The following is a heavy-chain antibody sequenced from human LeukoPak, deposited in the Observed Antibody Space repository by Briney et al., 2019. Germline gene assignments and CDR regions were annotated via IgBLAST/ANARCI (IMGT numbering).Heavy chain of an antibody. Sequence: GGSLRLSCAASGFTFSNYVMSWVRQAPGKGLEWVSYINHNGEMIFYPDFVKGRFTISRDNAKNSLYLQMNSLRDEDTAVYYCARDNDWAFHYWGQGTLVTVSS. J-gene: IGHJ4*02. CDR3: ARDNDWAFHY. D-gene: IGHD3-9*01. V-gene: IGHV3-48*02. CDR1: GFTFSNYV. CDR2: INHNGEMI.